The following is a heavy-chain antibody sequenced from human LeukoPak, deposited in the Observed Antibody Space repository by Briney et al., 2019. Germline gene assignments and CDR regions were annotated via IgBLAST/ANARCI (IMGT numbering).Heavy chain of an antibody. CDR3: AKDGAESGSYRLYYFDY. J-gene: IGHJ4*02. CDR1: GITFSSYA. Sequence: GGSLRLSCAASGITFSSYAMSWVRQAPGKGLEWVSAISGSGGSTYYADSVKGRFTISRDNSKNTLYLQMTSLRAEDTAVYYCAKDGAESGSYRLYYFDYWGQGTLVTVLS. CDR2: ISGSGGST. V-gene: IGHV3-23*01. D-gene: IGHD1-26*01.